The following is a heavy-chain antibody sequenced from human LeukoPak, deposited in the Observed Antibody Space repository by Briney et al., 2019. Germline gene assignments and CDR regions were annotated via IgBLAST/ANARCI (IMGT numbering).Heavy chain of an antibody. D-gene: IGHD6-19*01. CDR1: GGTFSSYA. V-gene: IGHV1-69*05. J-gene: IGHJ4*02. Sequence: GASVKVSCKASGGTFSSYAFTWVRQAPGQGLEWMGGIIPIFGTANYAQKFQGRVTMTRDMSTSTVYMELSSLRSEDTAVYYCARVTYSSGWYDYWGQGTLVTVSS. CDR2: IIPIFGTA. CDR3: ARVTYSSGWYDY.